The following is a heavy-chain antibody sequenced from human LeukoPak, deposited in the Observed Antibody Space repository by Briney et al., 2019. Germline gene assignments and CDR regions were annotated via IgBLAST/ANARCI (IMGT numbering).Heavy chain of an antibody. V-gene: IGHV3-49*04. D-gene: IGHD3-16*02. CDR3: TRDSHDYVWGSYRRLDY. CDR2: IRSKAYGGTT. CDR1: GFTFGDYA. Sequence: PGRSLRLSCTASGFTFGDYAMSWVRQAPGKGLEWVGFIRSKAYGGTTEYAASVKGRFTISRDDSKSIAYLQMNSLKTEDTAVYYCTRDSHDYVWGSYRRLDYWGQGTLVTVSS. J-gene: IGHJ4*02.